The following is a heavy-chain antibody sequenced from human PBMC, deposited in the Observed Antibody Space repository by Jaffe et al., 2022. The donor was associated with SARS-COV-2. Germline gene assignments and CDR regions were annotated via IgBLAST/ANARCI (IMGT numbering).Heavy chain of an antibody. CDR3: VRHSGELLSPSGPVDY. D-gene: IGHD3-10*01. CDR2: FSYRGST. J-gene: IGHJ4*02. Sequence: QVQLQESGPGLVKPSETLSLTCSVSGDSVSNKNYYWGWIRQPPGKGLEWIGSFSYRGSTHYNESLKSRLTTSVDTSKNRFSLRLNSVTAADTAVFYCVRHSGELLSPSGPVDYWGQGTLVIVSS. V-gene: IGHV4-39*01. CDR1: GDSVSNKNYY.